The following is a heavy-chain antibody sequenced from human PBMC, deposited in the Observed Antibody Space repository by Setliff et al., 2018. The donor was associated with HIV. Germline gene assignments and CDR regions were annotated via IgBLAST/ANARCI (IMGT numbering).Heavy chain of an antibody. CDR2: IYYSGST. D-gene: IGHD6-25*01. CDR1: GGSINSDGYF. Sequence: SETLSLTCTASGGSINSDGYFWTWIRQHPGKGLEWIGYIYYSGSTYYNPSLKSRLTISVDTSKNQFSLKLSSVTAADTAVYYCARHEINSGLNGRIFDNWGQGILVTVSS. J-gene: IGHJ4*02. V-gene: IGHV4-31*03. CDR3: ARHEINSGLNGRIFDN.